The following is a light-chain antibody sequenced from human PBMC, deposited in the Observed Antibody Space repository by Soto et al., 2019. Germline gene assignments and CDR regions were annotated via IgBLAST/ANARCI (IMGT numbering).Light chain of an antibody. V-gene: IGKV1-13*02. CDR3: QQYNSYPWT. CDR1: QGISTY. Sequence: IQVTQSPSSLSESAGDRVTITCRASQGISTYLNWYQQKPGKAPKLLIYDASSLESGVPSRFSGSGSGTEFTLTITSLQPDDFATYYCQQYNSYPWTFGQGTKVDI. CDR2: DAS. J-gene: IGKJ1*01.